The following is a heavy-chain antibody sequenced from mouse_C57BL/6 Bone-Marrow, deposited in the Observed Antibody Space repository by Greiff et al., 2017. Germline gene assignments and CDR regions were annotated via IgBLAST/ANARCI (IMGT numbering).Heavy chain of an antibody. CDR3: ARSGAWAGFAY. V-gene: IGHV1-63*01. J-gene: IGHJ3*01. CDR2: IYPGGGYT. Sequence: VKLQESGAELVRPGPSVKMSCKVSGYTFTNYWLGWAKQRPGHGLEWFGDIYPGGGYTNYNEKFKGKATLTADKSSSTAYMQFSSLTSEDSAIYYCARSGAWAGFAYGGQGTLVTVTA. D-gene: IGHD3-2*02. CDR1: GYTFTNYW.